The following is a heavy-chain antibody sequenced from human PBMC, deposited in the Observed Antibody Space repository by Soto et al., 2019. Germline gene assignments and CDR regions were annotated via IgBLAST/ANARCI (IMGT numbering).Heavy chain of an antibody. D-gene: IGHD2-21*02. V-gene: IGHV4-31*03. Sequence: PSETLSLTCTVSGGSISSGGYYWSWIRQHPGKGLEWIGYIYYSGSTYYNPSLKSRVTISVDTSKNQFSLKLSSVTAADTAVYYCARERVVVTATGPFDYWGQGTLVTAPQ. CDR3: ARERVVVTATGPFDY. CDR1: GGSISSGGYY. J-gene: IGHJ4*02. CDR2: IYYSGST.